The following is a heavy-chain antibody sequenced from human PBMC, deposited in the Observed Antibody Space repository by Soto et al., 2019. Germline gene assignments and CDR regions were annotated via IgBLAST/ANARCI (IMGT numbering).Heavy chain of an antibody. D-gene: IGHD4-4*01. CDR1: GFTFSDHY. J-gene: IGHJ6*02. CDR3: TSAAVSKTGLDV. V-gene: IGHV3-72*01. Sequence: PGGSLRLSCAASGFTFSDHYMDWVRQAPGKGLEWVGRTRDKPNSYTTEYAASVKGRFTISRDDSENSVYLQMNSLKTEDTAAYYCTSAAVSKTGLDVWGQGTTVTVSS. CDR2: TRDKPNSYTT.